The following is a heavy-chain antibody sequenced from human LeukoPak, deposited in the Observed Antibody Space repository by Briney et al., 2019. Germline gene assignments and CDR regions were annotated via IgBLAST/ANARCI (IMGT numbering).Heavy chain of an antibody. CDR1: GYTFTNYG. D-gene: IGHD3-10*01. CDR3: ASEIYGSRGRPFDP. V-gene: IGHV1-18*01. Sequence: ASVTVSCKASGYTFTNYGISWVRQAPGQGLECMGWISAYNGNTHYAQKFQGRVTMTTDTSTSTAYMEVRSLRSDDTAVYYCASEIYGSRGRPFDPWGQGTLVTVSS. CDR2: ISAYNGNT. J-gene: IGHJ5*02.